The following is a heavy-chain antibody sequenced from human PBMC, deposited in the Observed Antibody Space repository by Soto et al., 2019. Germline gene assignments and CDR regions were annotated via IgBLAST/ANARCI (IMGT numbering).Heavy chain of an antibody. J-gene: IGHJ4*02. CDR3: ATVGGPTLANSFRS. D-gene: IGHD1-26*01. CDR1: GFTFTSYA. V-gene: IGHV3-23*01. CDR2: IRSGGGDT. Sequence: QLLESGGDLVQPGGSLRLSCAASGFTFTSYAMNWVRQAPGKGLEWVSAIRSGGGDTYYADAVKGRFTISRDTSKNTMYRQMNSLRVEDTAVYYCATVGGPTLANSFRSWGQGTLVTVSS.